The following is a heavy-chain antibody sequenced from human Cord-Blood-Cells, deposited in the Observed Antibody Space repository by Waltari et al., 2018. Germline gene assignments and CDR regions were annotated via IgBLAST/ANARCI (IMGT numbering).Heavy chain of an antibody. V-gene: IGHV1-69*06. CDR1: GGTFSSYA. D-gene: IGHD3-10*01. Sequence: QVQLVQSGAEVKKPGSSVKVSCKASGGTFSSYAISWVRQARGQGLEWMGGIIPIFGTANYAQKFQGRVTITADKSTSTAYMELSSLRSEDTAVYYCARAVWFRELLYYYYYGMDVWGQGTTVTVSS. CDR2: IIPIFGTA. J-gene: IGHJ6*02. CDR3: ARAVWFRELLYYYYYGMDV.